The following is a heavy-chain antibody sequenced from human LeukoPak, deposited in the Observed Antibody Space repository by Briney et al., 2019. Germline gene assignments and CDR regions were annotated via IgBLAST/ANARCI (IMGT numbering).Heavy chain of an antibody. J-gene: IGHJ5*02. V-gene: IGHV3-49*04. D-gene: IGHD2-15*01. CDR1: GFTFGYYA. Sequence: PARSLRLSCTASGFTFGYYAMSWVRQAPGKGLEWVGFIRSNAYGGTKEYAASVKGRFTISRDDSKSIAYLQMNSLKTEDTAVYYCGDGMVVAATHNWFDPWGQGTLVTVSS. CDR2: IRSNAYGGTK. CDR3: GDGMVVAATHNWFDP.